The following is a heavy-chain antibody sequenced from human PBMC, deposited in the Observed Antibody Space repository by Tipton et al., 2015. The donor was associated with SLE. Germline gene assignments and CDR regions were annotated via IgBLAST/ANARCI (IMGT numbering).Heavy chain of an antibody. V-gene: IGHV4-39*07. CDR1: GGSISSSSYY. CDR2: IYYSGST. D-gene: IGHD6-6*01. CDR3: AREGRRGQLALDY. Sequence: TLSLTCTVSGGSISSSSYYWGWIRQPPGKGLEWIGSIYYSGSTYYNPSLKSRVTISVDTSKNQFSLKMRSVTAADTAVYYCAREGRRGQLALDYWGQGTLVTVSS. J-gene: IGHJ4*02.